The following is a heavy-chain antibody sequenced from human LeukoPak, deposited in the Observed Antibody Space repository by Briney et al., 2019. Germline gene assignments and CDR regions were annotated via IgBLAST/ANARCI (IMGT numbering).Heavy chain of an antibody. CDR3: ARIPSDNYGYYNF. CDR2: INQDGSQK. V-gene: IGHV3-7*02. D-gene: IGHD3-22*01. J-gene: IGHJ4*02. Sequence: GGSLRLSCAASGFTFSNHWMSWVRQAPGKGLEWVANINQDGSQKKYVDSVEGRFTISRDDAADSLYLQMNSLRAEDTAVYYCARIPSDNYGYYNFWGQGTLVTVFS. CDR1: GFTFSNHW.